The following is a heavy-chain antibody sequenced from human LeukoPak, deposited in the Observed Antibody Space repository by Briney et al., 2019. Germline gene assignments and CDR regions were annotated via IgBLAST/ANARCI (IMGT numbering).Heavy chain of an antibody. CDR2: ISAYNGNT. V-gene: IGHV1-18*04. J-gene: IGHJ4*02. Sequence: ASVKVSCKASGYTFTGYYMHWVRQAPGQGLEWMGWISAYNGNTNYAQKLQGRVTMTTDTSTSTAYMELRSLRSDDTAVYYCAREWDYGSGSTGYDYWGQGTLVTVSS. CDR3: AREWDYGSGSTGYDY. D-gene: IGHD3-10*01. CDR1: GYTFTGYY.